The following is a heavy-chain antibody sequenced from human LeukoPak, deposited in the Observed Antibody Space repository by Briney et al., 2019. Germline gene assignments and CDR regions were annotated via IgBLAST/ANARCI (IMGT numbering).Heavy chain of an antibody. J-gene: IGHJ4*02. Sequence: ASVKVSCKASGYTFTGYYMHWVRQAPGQGLEWMGWINPSGGSTSYAQKFQGRVTMTRDTSTSTVYMELSSLRSEDTAVYYCARDRKLVPAAIYFDYWGQGTLVTVSS. D-gene: IGHD2-2*01. V-gene: IGHV1-46*01. CDR3: ARDRKLVPAAIYFDY. CDR2: INPSGGST. CDR1: GYTFTGYY.